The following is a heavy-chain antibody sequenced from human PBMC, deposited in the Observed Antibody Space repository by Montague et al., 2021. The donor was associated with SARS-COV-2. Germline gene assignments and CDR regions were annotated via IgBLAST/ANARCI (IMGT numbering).Heavy chain of an antibody. V-gene: IGHV4-4*02. CDR2: IYLSGFT. CDR1: DVSLSTSTW. Sequence: SETLSLTCVVSDVSLSTSTWWSWVCQSPGKGLEWVGEIYLSGFTQYNPSVKSRVSISLDDSRSQFSLRLTSVTAADTAVYFCARGGLGNRGFDYWGQGTLVTVSS. CDR3: ARGGLGNRGFDY. J-gene: IGHJ4*02. D-gene: IGHD3/OR15-3a*01.